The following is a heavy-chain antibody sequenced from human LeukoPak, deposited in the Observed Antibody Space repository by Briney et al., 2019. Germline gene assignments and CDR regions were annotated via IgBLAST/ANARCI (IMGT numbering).Heavy chain of an antibody. CDR3: ARDVATQRRYDILTP. V-gene: IGHV3-7*01. CDR2: IKQDGSEK. Sequence: PGGSLRLSCATSGFTFSSYWMSWVRQAPGKGLEWVANIKQDGSEKHYVDSVKGRFTISRDNAKNTLYLQMNSLRAEDTAVYYCARDVATQRRYDILTPWGQGTLVTVSS. D-gene: IGHD3-9*01. CDR1: GFTFSSYW. J-gene: IGHJ5*02.